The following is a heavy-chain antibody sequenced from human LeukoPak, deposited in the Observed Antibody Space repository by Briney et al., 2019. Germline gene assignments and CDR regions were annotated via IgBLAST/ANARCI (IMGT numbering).Heavy chain of an antibody. CDR3: ARGRWFGELSDAFDI. CDR2: IKQDGSNK. D-gene: IGHD3-10*01. CDR1: GFTFSSYW. J-gene: IGHJ3*02. Sequence: PGGSLRLSCAASGFTFSSYWMSWVRQAPGKGLEWVANIKQDGSNKYYADSVKGRFTISRDNSKNTLYLQMNSLRAEDTAVYYCARGRWFGELSDAFDIWGQGTMVTVSS. V-gene: IGHV3-7*01.